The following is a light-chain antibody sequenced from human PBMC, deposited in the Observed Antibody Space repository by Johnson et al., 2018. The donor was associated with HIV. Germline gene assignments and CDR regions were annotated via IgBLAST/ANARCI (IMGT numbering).Light chain of an antibody. J-gene: IGLJ1*01. CDR2: DNN. CDR1: SSNIGNNY. Sequence: QPVLTQPPSVSAAPGQKVTISCSGSSSNIGNNYVSWYQQLPGTAPKLLIYDNNRRPSGIPDRFSGSKSGTSATLGITGLQTGDEADYYCGAWDSTLGTAFSGAGTKVTAL. V-gene: IGLV1-51*01. CDR3: GAWDSTLGTAF.